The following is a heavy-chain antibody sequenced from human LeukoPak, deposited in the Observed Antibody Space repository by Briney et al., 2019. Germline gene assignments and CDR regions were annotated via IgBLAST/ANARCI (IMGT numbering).Heavy chain of an antibody. J-gene: IGHJ4*02. CDR1: GFTFSNYA. CDR3: ARGFIPGGFDY. D-gene: IGHD2-21*01. Sequence: GGSLRLSCAASGFTFSNYAMSWVRQAPGKGLEWVSALSGSGGTIYYADSVKGRFTISRDNSKNTLYLQMNSLRAEDTAVYYCARGFIPGGFDYWGQGTLVTVSS. V-gene: IGHV3-23*01. CDR2: LSGSGGTI.